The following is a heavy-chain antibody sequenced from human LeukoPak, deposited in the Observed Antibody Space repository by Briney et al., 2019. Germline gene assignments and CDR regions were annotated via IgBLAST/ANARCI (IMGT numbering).Heavy chain of an antibody. J-gene: IGHJ5*02. D-gene: IGHD6-19*01. CDR3: ARAYGGAVAGFGRFDP. Sequence: SQTLSLTCAVSGGSISSGGYSWSWIRQPPGKGLEWIGYIYHSGSTYYNPSLKSRVTISVDRSKNQFSLKLSSVTAADTAVYYCARAYGGAVAGFGRFDPWGQGTLVTVSS. CDR1: GGSISSGGYS. V-gene: IGHV4-30-2*01. CDR2: IYHSGST.